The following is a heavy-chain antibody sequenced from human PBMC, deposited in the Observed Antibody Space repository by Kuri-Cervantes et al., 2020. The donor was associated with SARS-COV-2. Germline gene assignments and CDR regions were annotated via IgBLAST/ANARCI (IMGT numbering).Heavy chain of an antibody. CDR2: INHSGST. V-gene: IGHV4-34*01. J-gene: IGHJ6*04. D-gene: IGHD3-10*01. CDR1: GGSISSYY. Sequence: SETLPLTCTVSGGSISSYYWSWIRQPPGKGLEWIGEINHSGSTNYNPSLKSRVTISVDTSKNQFSLKLSSVTAADTAVYYCARDRIYGSGSYYHAGRPQDVWGKGTTVTISS. CDR3: ARDRIYGSGSYYHAGRPQDV.